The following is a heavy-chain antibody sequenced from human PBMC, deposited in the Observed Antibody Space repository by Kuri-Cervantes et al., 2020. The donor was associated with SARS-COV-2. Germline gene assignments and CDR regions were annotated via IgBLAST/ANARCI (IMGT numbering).Heavy chain of an antibody. CDR2: INPNSGGT. V-gene: IGHV1-2*04. CDR1: VYIYTGYY. CDR3: ASSTPFRRLEVISQGEAFDI. Sequence: ASVKVSCKASVYIYTGYYMHWLRQAPGQGLEWMGWINPNSGGTNYAQKFQGWVTVTRYTSIRTVYMDRSRLSSDDTAVCYCASSTPFRRLEVISQGEAFDIWGQGTMVTVSS. D-gene: IGHD3-22*01. J-gene: IGHJ3*02.